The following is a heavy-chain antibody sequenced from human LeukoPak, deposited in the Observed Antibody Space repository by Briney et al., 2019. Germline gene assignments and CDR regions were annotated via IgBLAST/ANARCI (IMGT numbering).Heavy chain of an antibody. V-gene: IGHV1-69*13. CDR2: IIPIFGTA. CDR3: ARDSSGYSSGWYPDY. J-gene: IGHJ4*02. CDR1: GGTFSSYA. D-gene: IGHD6-19*01. Sequence: GASVKVSCRASGGTFSSYAISWVRQAPGQGLEWMGGIIPIFGTANYAQKFQGRVTITADESTSTAYMELSSLRSDDTAVYYCARDSSGYSSGWYPDYWGQGTLVTDSS.